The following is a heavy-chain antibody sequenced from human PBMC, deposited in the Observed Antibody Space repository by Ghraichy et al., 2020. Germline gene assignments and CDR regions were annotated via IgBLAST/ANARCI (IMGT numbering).Heavy chain of an antibody. V-gene: IGHV3-48*02. D-gene: IGHD4-23*01. CDR2: ITSSSRTI. CDR1: GFTFSGYP. Sequence: GGSLRLSCVGSGFTFSGYPMNWVRQSPGKGLEWVSYITSSSRTISYADSVKGRFTIFRDNAHNSLYLQMNSLRDEDTAVYYCARGSTVVRFLYYDGMDVWGQGTTVTVSS. J-gene: IGHJ6*02. CDR3: ARGSTVVRFLYYDGMDV.